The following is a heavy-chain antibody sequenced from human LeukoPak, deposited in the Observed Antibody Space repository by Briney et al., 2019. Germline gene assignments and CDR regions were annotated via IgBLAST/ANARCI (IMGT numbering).Heavy chain of an antibody. V-gene: IGHV1-18*01. CDR3: ARGDGYYDSSGYHYYYGMDV. CDR2: ISAYNGNT. Sequence: ASVKVSCKASGYTFTSYGISWVRQAPGQGLEWMGWISAYNGNTNYAQKLQGRVTMTTDTSTSTAYMELRSLRSDDTAVYYCARGDGYYDSSGYHYYYGMDVWGQGTTVTVSS. J-gene: IGHJ6*02. D-gene: IGHD3-22*01. CDR1: GYTFTSYG.